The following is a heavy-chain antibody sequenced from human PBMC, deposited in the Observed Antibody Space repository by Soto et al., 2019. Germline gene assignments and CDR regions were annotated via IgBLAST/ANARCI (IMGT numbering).Heavy chain of an antibody. Sequence: TSETLSLTCTVSGGSISSAGYYWSWIRQHPGKGLEWIGYIYYSGSTYYNLSLKSRVTISLDTSKNQFSLNLSSVTAADTAVYYCARKHQRAESSGYPFDYWRTGTLVTVSS. CDR3: ARKHQRAESSGYPFDY. J-gene: IGHJ4*02. D-gene: IGHD6-19*01. CDR2: IYYSGST. V-gene: IGHV4-31*03. CDR1: GGSISSAGYY.